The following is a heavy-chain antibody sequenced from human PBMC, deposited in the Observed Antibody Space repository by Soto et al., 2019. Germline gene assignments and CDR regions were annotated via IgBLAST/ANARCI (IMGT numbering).Heavy chain of an antibody. CDR2: INPNSGYT. CDR1: GYTFTGYY. Sequence: EASVKVSCKASGYTFTGYYIHWVRQAPGQGLEWMGWINPNSGYTSYAQKFQGWVTMTRDTSISTAYMELRRLRSDDTAVYYCARDVRFAGGYYYYAMDVWGQGTPVTVS. CDR3: ARDVRFAGGYYYYAMDV. J-gene: IGHJ6*02. V-gene: IGHV1-2*04. D-gene: IGHD3-16*01.